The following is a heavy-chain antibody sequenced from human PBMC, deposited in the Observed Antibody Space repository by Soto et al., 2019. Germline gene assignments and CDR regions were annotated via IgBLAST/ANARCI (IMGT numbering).Heavy chain of an antibody. CDR2: ISPIFGTP. CDR1: GGTFSSYT. Sequence: QVQLVQSGAEVKKPGSSVTVSCKASGGTFSSYTISWVRQAPGQGLEWMAGISPIFGTPSYAQKFQDRVTITADDSTMTAYMEMNRLTAEDTAVYYCARVVVGVRLSLDYWGQGTLVTISS. V-gene: IGHV1-69*01. CDR3: ARVVVGVRLSLDY. J-gene: IGHJ4*02. D-gene: IGHD3-16*01.